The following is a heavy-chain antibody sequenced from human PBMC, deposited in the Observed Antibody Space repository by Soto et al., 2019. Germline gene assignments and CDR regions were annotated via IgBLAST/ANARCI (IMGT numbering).Heavy chain of an antibody. CDR1: GFTFSNYW. J-gene: IGHJ4*02. D-gene: IGHD1-1*01. CDR2: INEHGSEM. Sequence: EVQLVGSGGGLVQPGGSLRLSCALSGFTFSNYWMNWVRQAPGKGLEWVANINEHGSEMHYVDSVKGRFTISRDNAKNSVYLKMNSLRAEDTAVYYCLSFWTDSWGQGTLVTVSS. V-gene: IGHV3-7*03. CDR3: LSFWTDS.